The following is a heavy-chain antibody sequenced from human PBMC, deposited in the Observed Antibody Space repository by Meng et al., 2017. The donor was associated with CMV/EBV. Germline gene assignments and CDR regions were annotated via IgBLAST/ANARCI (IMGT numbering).Heavy chain of an antibody. J-gene: IGHJ3*01. Sequence: SVKVSCKTLGGTFTKYVISWVRQAPGQGLEWMGGIIPLLGTANYAQKFQGRVTITADKSTSTAYMELNSLRSEDTAVYYCARDLPIFGVVTHAFDLWGQGTMVTVSS. CDR1: GGTFTKYV. CDR2: IIPLLGTA. D-gene: IGHD3-3*01. V-gene: IGHV1-69*10. CDR3: ARDLPIFGVVTHAFDL.